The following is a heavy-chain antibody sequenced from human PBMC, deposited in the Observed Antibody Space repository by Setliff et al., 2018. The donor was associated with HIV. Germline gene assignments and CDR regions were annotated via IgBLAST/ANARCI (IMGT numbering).Heavy chain of an antibody. CDR1: GGTFSGYA. CDR3: ARDRGEVAMVRGAHDAFDI. CDR2: IIPIFGTA. J-gene: IGHJ3*02. D-gene: IGHD3-10*01. Sequence: SVKVSCNASGGTFSGYAISWVRQAPGQGLEWMGGIIPIFGTANYAQKFQGRVTITTDESTSTAYMELSSLRSEDTAVYYCARDRGEVAMVRGAHDAFDIWGQGTMVTVSS. V-gene: IGHV1-69*05.